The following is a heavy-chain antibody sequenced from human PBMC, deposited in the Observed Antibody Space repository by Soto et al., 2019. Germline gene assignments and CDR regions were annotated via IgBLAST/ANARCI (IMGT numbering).Heavy chain of an antibody. D-gene: IGHD1-26*01. CDR1: GGSINSHDHY. V-gene: IGHV4-31*03. J-gene: IGHJ6*02. Sequence: QVQLQESGPGLVKPSQTLSLTCIVSGGSINSHDHYWSWIRQLPGKGLEWIGHIYRSGSTSYNPALKRRLAISIDTSQNQCSLSLSSVTAADTAVYFCARDKGGELLKGSGIDVWGQGTTVTVSS. CDR2: IYRSGST. CDR3: ARDKGGELLKGSGIDV.